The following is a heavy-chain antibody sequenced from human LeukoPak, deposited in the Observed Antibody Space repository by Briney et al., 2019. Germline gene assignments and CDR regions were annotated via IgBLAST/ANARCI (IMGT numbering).Heavy chain of an antibody. CDR2: ISSSSSYI. CDR3: ARVSRLIAATLDY. Sequence: PGGSLRLSCATSGFTFSSYSMNWVRQAPGKGLEWVSSISSSSSYIYYADSVKGRFTISRDNSKNTLYLQMNSLRAEDTAVYYCARVSRLIAATLDYWGQGTLVTVSS. CDR1: GFTFSSYS. D-gene: IGHD2-15*01. V-gene: IGHV3-21*04. J-gene: IGHJ4*02.